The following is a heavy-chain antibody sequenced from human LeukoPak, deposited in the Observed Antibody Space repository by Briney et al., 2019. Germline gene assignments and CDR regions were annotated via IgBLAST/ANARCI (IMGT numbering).Heavy chain of an antibody. J-gene: IGHJ4*02. V-gene: IGHV5-51*01. CDR3: VRHGLGSSWFGFDY. D-gene: IGHD6-13*01. CDR2: IYPGGSDP. Sequence: GESLKISCKGSAYTITTYWIGWVRQMPGKGLEWMGIIYPGGSDPRYSPSFQGQVTISADKSISTAYLQWSSLKASDSAMYYCVRHGLGSSWFGFDYWGQGTLVTVSS. CDR1: AYTITTYW.